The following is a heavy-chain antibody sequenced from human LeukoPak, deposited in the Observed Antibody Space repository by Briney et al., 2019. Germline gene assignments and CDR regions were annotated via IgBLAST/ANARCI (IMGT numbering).Heavy chain of an antibody. CDR1: GGSISSYY. CDR3: AASRDIVVVPAANWFDP. CDR2: IYTSGST. D-gene: IGHD2-2*01. J-gene: IGHJ5*02. V-gene: IGHV4-4*07. Sequence: SETLSLTCTVSGGSISSYYWSWIRQPAGKGLEWIGRIYTSGSTNYNPSLKSRVTMSVDTSKNQFSLKLSSVTAADTAVYYCAASRDIVVVPAANWFDPWGQGTLVTVSS.